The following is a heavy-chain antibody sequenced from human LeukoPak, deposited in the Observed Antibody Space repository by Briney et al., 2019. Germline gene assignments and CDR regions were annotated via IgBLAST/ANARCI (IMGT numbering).Heavy chain of an antibody. D-gene: IGHD6-19*01. CDR3: ASGASSAWYYFDY. J-gene: IGHJ4*02. CDR2: ISYDGGNK. Sequence: VGSLRLSCAASGFTFNSYGMHWVRQTPGKGLEWVAVISYDGGNKYYADSVKGRFTISRDNSKNTLYLQMNSLRAEDTAVYYCASGASSAWYYFDYWGQGTLVTVSS. V-gene: IGHV3-30*03. CDR1: GFTFNSYG.